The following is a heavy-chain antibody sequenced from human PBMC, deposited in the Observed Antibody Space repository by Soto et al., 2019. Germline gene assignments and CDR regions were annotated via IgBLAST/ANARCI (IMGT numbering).Heavy chain of an antibody. D-gene: IGHD4-17*01. Sequence: ASVEVSCKASGYTFTSYAMHWVRQAPGQRLEWTGWINAGNGNTKYSQKFQGRVTITRDTSASTAYMELSSLRSEDTAVYYCAQINPYGDYADYWGQGTLVTV. CDR1: GYTFTSYA. CDR3: AQINPYGDYADY. J-gene: IGHJ4*02. V-gene: IGHV1-3*01. CDR2: INAGNGNT.